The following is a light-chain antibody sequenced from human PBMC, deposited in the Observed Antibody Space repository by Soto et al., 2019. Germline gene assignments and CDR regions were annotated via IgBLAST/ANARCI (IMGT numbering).Light chain of an antibody. CDR3: SSYTSSSTLLYV. J-gene: IGLJ1*01. CDR2: NVS. CDR1: RSDVGGYNY. Sequence: QSVLTQPASVSGSPGQSITISCTGTRSDVGGYNYVSWYQQHPGKAPKLMIYNVSNRPSGVSNRFSGSKSGNTASLTISGLQAEEEADYYCSSYTSSSTLLYVFGTGTKLTVL. V-gene: IGLV2-14*01.